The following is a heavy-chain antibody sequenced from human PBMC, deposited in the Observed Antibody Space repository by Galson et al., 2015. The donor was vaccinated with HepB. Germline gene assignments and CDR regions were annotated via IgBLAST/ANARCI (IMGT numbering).Heavy chain of an antibody. D-gene: IGHD3-10*01. V-gene: IGHV1-3*01. CDR2: INAGNGNT. CDR1: GYTFTSYA. CDR3: ARAMVRINWFDP. J-gene: IGHJ5*02. Sequence: SVKVSCKASGYTFTSYAMHWVRQAPGQRLEWTGWINAGNGNTKYSQKFQGRVTITRDTSASTAYMELSSLRSEDTAVYYCARAMVRINWFDPWGQGTLVTVSS.